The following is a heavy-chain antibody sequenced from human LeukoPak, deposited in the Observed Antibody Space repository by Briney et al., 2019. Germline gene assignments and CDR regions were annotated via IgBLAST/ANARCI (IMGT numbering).Heavy chain of an antibody. J-gene: IGHJ4*02. Sequence: GGSLRLSCAASGFTFSDYALGWVRQAPGRGLEWVATLSGSGAGTYYSDSVQGRFTISRDNSKNTLYLQMNSLRGEDTAVYYCAKDRSSSWYFDYWGQGTLVTVSS. V-gene: IGHV3-23*01. CDR3: AKDRSSSWYFDY. D-gene: IGHD6-13*01. CDR2: LSGSGAGT. CDR1: GFTFSDYA.